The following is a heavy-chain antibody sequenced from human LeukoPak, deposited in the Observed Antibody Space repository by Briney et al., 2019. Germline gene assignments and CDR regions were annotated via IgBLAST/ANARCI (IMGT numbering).Heavy chain of an antibody. CDR2: ISGSGGST. V-gene: IGHV3-23*01. CDR1: GFTVSSNH. Sequence: GGSLRLSCAVSGFTVSSNHMSWVRQAPGKGLEWVSAISGSGGSTYYADSVKGRFTISRDNSKNTLYLQMNSLRAEDTAVYYCAKDQIPITGAAAVHYFDYWGQGTLVTVSS. J-gene: IGHJ4*02. CDR3: AKDQIPITGAAAVHYFDY. D-gene: IGHD6-13*01.